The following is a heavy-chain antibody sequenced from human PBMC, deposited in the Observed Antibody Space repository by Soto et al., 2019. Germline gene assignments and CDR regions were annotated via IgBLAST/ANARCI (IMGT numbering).Heavy chain of an antibody. D-gene: IGHD2-15*01. CDR2: ISGSVGTT. V-gene: IGHV3-23*01. Sequence: GGSLRLSCAASGFTFSSYGMSWVRQAPGKGLEWVSYISGSVGTTYYADSLKGRITISRDNSKNTLYLQMNSLRAEDTAVYYCAKEISCSSGSCYLGYYFDYWGPGILVTVSS. J-gene: IGHJ4*02. CDR3: AKEISCSSGSCYLGYYFDY. CDR1: GFTFSSYG.